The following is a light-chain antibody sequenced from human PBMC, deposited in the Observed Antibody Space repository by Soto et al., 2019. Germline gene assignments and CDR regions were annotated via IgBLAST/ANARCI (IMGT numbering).Light chain of an antibody. CDR2: SSI. CDR1: ASNIGSKS. CDR3: AAWDDSLEEYV. V-gene: IGLV1-44*01. J-gene: IGLJ1*01. Sequence: VLTQPPSASGTPGQRVTISCSGSASNIGSKSVNWYQQFPGTAPKLLIYSSIYRPSGVPARMSASKSGTSASLAISGLQSEDEADYFCAAWDDSLEEYVFGTGTKVTVL.